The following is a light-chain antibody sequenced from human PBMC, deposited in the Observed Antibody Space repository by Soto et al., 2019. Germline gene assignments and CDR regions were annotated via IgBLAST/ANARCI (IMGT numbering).Light chain of an antibody. CDR3: QYYNNYCWT. J-gene: IGKJ1*01. CDR1: QSISSW. V-gene: IGKV1-5*03. Sequence: DLQLTQSPSTLSASVGDRVTITCRASQSISSWLAWYQQKPGKAPKFLIYKTSNLESGVPSRFSGSGSGTEITLTISSLQPDDFATYYCQYYNNYCWTFGQGTKVEIK. CDR2: KTS.